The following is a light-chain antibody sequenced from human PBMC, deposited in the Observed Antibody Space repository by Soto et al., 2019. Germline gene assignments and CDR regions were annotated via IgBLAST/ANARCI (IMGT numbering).Light chain of an antibody. CDR1: SRDVGGHNY. CDR3: SSYTDSSPVA. J-gene: IGLJ2*01. V-gene: IGLV2-14*01. CDR2: DVS. Sequence: QSVLTQPASVSGSPGQSITISCTGTSRDVGGHNYVSWYQQLPGKAPKLIIYDVSNRPSGVSSRFSGSKSGNTASLTISGLQAEDETYYYCSSYTDSSPVAFGGGTKVTVL.